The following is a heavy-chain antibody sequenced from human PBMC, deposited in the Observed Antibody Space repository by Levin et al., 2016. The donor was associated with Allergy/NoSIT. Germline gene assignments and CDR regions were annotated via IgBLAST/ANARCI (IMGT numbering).Heavy chain of an antibody. CDR3: ARRYRYSYGNYYFDY. D-gene: IGHD5-18*01. J-gene: IGHJ4*02. Sequence: RQAPGKGLEWIGYIYYSGSTYYNPSLKSRVTISVDTSKNQFSLKLSSVTAADTAVYYCARRYRYSYGNYYFDYWGQGTLVTVSS. V-gene: IGHV4-30-4*01. CDR2: IYYSGST.